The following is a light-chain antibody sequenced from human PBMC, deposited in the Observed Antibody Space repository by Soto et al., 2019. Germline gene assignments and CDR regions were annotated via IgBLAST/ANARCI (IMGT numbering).Light chain of an antibody. CDR2: AAS. V-gene: IGKV1-27*01. J-gene: IGKJ1*01. CDR1: QGISNY. CDR3: QKYNSAPWT. Sequence: DIQMTQSPSSLSASVGDRVTITCRASQGISNYLAWYQQKPGKVPKLLIYAASTLQSGIPSRFSGSGSGTDFNLTISSLQPEDVANYYCQKYNSAPWTFGQGTKVEIK.